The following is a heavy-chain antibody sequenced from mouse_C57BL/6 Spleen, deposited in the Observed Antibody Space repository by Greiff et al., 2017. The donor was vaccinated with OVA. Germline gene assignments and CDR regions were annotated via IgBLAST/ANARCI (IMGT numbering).Heavy chain of an antibody. V-gene: IGHV5-9-1*02. CDR2: ISSGGDYI. Sequence: DVKLVESGEGLVKPGGSLKLSCAASGFTFSSYAMSWVRQTPEQRLEWVAYISSGGDYIYYADTVKGRFTISRDNARNTLYLQMSSLKSEDTAMYYCTRDLHTYAMDYWGQGTSVTVSS. J-gene: IGHJ4*01. CDR1: GFTFSSYA. CDR3: TRDLHTYAMDY.